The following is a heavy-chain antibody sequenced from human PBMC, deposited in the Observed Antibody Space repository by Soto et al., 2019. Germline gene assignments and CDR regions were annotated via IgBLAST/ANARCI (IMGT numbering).Heavy chain of an antibody. Sequence: AGGSLRLSCAASGFTFSSYAMSWVRQAPGKGLEWVSAISGSGGSTYYADSVKGRFTISRDNSKNTLYLQMNSLRAEDTAVYYCAKALRPSGSLDAFDIWGQGTMVTVSS. J-gene: IGHJ3*02. D-gene: IGHD6-19*01. V-gene: IGHV3-23*01. CDR2: ISGSGGST. CDR3: AKALRPSGSLDAFDI. CDR1: GFTFSSYA.